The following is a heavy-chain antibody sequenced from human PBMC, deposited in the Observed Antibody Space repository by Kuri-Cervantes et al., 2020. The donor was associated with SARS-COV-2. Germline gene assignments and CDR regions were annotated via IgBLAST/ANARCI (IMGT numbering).Heavy chain of an antibody. V-gene: IGHV4-4*07. CDR2: IYTSGST. J-gene: IGHJ5*02. Sequence: SETLSLTCTVSGGSISSYYWSWIRQPAGKGLEWIGRIYTSGSTNYNPSLKSRVTMSVDTSKNQFSLSLSSVTAADTAVYYCARLGGYRSGYNWFDPWGQGTLVTVSS. CDR3: ARLGGYRSGYNWFDP. D-gene: IGHD5-18*01. CDR1: GGSISSYY.